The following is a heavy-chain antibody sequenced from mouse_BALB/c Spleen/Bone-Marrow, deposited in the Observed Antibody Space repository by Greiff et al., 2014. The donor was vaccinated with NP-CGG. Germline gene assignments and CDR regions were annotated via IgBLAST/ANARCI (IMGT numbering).Heavy chain of an antibody. CDR2: IHPNSVNT. CDR3: ARSYRFWYFDV. Sequence: VQLQQSGSVLVRPGASVKLSCKASGYTFTSSWMHWAKQRPGQGLEWIGDIHPNSVNTNYNEKFRGKATLTVDTSSNTAYVDLSSLTSEDSAVYYCARSYRFWYFDVWGAGTTVTVSS. J-gene: IGHJ1*01. CDR1: GYTFTSSW. V-gene: IGHV1S130*01. D-gene: IGHD2-14*01.